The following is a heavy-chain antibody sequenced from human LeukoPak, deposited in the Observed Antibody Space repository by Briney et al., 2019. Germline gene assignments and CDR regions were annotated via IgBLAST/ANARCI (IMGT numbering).Heavy chain of an antibody. CDR2: ISSSSSYI. V-gene: IGHV3-21*01. Sequence: GGSLRLSCAASGFTLSSYSMNWVRQAPGKGLEWVSSISSSSSYIYYADSVKGRFTISRDNAKNSLYLQMNSLRAEDTAVYYCARAEVGELLDYWGQGTLVTVSS. J-gene: IGHJ4*02. CDR1: GFTLSSYS. D-gene: IGHD1-26*01. CDR3: ARAEVGELLDY.